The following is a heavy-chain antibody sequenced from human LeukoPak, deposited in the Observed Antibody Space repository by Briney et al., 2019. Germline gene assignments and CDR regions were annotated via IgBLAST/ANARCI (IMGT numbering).Heavy chain of an antibody. CDR3: VRDIQWRFDP. CDR2: ISTNKGNT. CDR1: GYIFTSYG. D-gene: IGHD2-8*01. J-gene: IGHJ5*02. V-gene: IGHV1-18*01. Sequence: GASVKVSCKASGYIFTSYGISWVRQAPGQGLEWMGWISTNKGNTNYAQRLQGRVTMTTDTSTSTAYMELRSLRSDDTAIYYCVRDIQWRFDPWGQGTLVSVCS.